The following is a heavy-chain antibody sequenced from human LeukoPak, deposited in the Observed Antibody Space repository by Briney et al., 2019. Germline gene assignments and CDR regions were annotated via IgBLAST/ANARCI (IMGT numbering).Heavy chain of an antibody. CDR2: IFHSGDT. J-gene: IGHJ5*02. V-gene: IGHV4-30-2*01. CDR1: GGSISGGGYY. D-gene: IGHD3-3*01. Sequence: SETLSLTCTVSGGSISGGGYYWSWIRQPPGKGLEWIGYIFHSGDTYYNPSLRGRVSMSVDKSKNQFSLHLGSVSAPDTAVYYCARDVIWSGSSNYFDPWGQGTLVTVSS. CDR3: ARDVIWSGSSNYFDP.